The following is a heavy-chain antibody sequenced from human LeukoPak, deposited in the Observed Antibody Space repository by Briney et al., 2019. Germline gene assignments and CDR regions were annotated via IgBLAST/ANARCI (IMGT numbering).Heavy chain of an antibody. D-gene: IGHD3-22*01. CDR1: GFTFSSYA. CDR3: AKETTMIVDY. Sequence: GGSLRLSCAASGFTFSSYAMHWVRQAPGKGLEWVAAISYDGSNKYYADSVKGRFTISRDNSKNTLYLQMNSLRAEDTAVYYCAKETTMIVDYWGQGTLVTVSS. J-gene: IGHJ4*02. CDR2: ISYDGSNK. V-gene: IGHV3-30-3*01.